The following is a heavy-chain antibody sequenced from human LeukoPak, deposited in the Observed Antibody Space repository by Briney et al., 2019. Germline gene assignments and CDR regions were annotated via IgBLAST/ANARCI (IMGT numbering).Heavy chain of an antibody. CDR1: GYTFTNYG. Sequence: ASVKVSCKASGYTFTNYGISWVRQAPGQGLEWMGWISAYNGNTNYAQKFQGRITMTTDTSTSTAYMELRSLRSDDTAVYYCARDLKMGYSSGRYSWGTGSSNDYWGQGTLVTVSS. J-gene: IGHJ4*02. CDR2: ISAYNGNT. V-gene: IGHV1-18*01. D-gene: IGHD6-19*01. CDR3: ARDLKMGYSSGRYSWGTGSSNDY.